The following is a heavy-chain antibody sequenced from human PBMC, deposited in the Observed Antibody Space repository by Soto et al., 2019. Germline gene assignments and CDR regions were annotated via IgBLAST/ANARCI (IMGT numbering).Heavy chain of an antibody. CDR2: ISAYNGNT. J-gene: IGHJ6*03. CDR1: GYTFTSYG. V-gene: IGHV1-18*01. D-gene: IGHD3-3*01. CDR3: ARVITIFGVAPGYMDV. Sequence: ASVKVSCKASGYTFTSYGISWVRQAPGQGLEWMGWISAYNGNTNYAQKRQGRVTMTTDTSTSTAYMELRSLRSDDTAVYYCARVITIFGVAPGYMDVWGKGTTVTVSS.